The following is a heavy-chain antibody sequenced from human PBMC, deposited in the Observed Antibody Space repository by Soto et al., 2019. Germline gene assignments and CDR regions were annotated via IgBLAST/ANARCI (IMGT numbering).Heavy chain of an antibody. J-gene: IGHJ4*02. D-gene: IGHD3-3*01. CDR3: VRGSYDFWSGYSPGPFDY. Sequence: GGSLRLSCAASGFTFSSYSINWVRQAPGKGLEWVSSISSSSSYIYYADSVKGRFTISRDNAKNSLYLQMNSLRAEDTAVYYCVRGSYDFWSGYSPGPFDYWGQGTLVTVSS. CDR2: ISSSSSYI. CDR1: GFTFSSYS. V-gene: IGHV3-21*01.